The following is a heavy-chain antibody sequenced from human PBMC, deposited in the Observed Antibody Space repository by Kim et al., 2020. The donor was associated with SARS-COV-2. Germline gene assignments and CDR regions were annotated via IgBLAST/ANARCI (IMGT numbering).Heavy chain of an antibody. Sequence: YYADSVKGRFTISRDNAKNSLYLQMNSLRDEDTAVYYCARDFNYIPAAIGWGQGTLVTVSS. CDR3: ARDFNYIPAAIG. J-gene: IGHJ4*02. V-gene: IGHV3-48*02. D-gene: IGHD2-2*01.